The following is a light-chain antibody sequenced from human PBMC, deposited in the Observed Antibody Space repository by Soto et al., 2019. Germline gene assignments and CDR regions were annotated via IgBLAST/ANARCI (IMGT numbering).Light chain of an antibody. J-gene: IGKJ2*01. Sequence: EIVLTQSPGTLSLSPGERATLSCRASQSVSTSYLAWYQQKPGQAPRLLIYGTSNRATGIPARFSGSGSGTDFTLTITRLEPEDFAVYYCQRYSRSPGYTFGQGTKLEIK. CDR3: QRYSRSPGYT. CDR1: QSVSTSY. CDR2: GTS. V-gene: IGKV3-20*01.